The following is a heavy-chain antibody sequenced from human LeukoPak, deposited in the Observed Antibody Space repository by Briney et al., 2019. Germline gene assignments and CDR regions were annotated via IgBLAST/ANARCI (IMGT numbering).Heavy chain of an antibody. CDR1: GFTFSDYY. Sequence: KTGGSLRLSCAASGFTFSDYYMSWIRQAPGKGLERVSYISSSGSTIYYADSVKGRFTISRDNSKNTLYLQMNSLRAEDTAVYYCAKGASGSPEEGAFDYWGQGTLVTVSS. CDR2: ISSSGSTI. CDR3: AKGASGSPEEGAFDY. V-gene: IGHV3-11*04. J-gene: IGHJ4*02. D-gene: IGHD1-26*01.